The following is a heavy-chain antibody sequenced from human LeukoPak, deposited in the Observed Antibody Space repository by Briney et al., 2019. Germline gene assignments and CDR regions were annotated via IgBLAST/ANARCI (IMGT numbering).Heavy chain of an antibody. CDR3: ARDPGYCSSTSCYSYYFDC. CDR1: GFTFTSYS. V-gene: IGHV3-21*01. CDR2: ITISSRYI. Sequence: PGGSLRLSCAASGFTFTSYSMNWVRQAPGKGLEGVSSITISSRYIYYADSVKGRFTISRDNAKNSLYLQMNSLRAEDTAVYYCARDPGYCSSTSCYSYYFDCWGQGTLVTVSS. D-gene: IGHD2-2*01. J-gene: IGHJ4*02.